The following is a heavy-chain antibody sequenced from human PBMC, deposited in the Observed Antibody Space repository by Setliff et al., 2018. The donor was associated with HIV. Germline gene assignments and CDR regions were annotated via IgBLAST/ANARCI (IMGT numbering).Heavy chain of an antibody. V-gene: IGHV4-59*01. J-gene: IGHJ4*02. CDR1: GVSISSYY. CDR3: AKSSPSIGYITDC. CDR2: IFPGGAT. D-gene: IGHD5-12*01. Sequence: SQTLSLPCSVSGVSISSYYWSWIRHSPGKGLEWIGIIFPGGATNYNPSLTSRVTISVDTSKNHLFLKLPSVTTADTAVYFCAKSSPSIGYITDCWGQGAPVTVSS.